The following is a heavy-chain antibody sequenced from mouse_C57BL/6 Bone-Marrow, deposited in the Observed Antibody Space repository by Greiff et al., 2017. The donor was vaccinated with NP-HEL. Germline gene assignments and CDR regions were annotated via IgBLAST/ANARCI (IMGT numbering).Heavy chain of an antibody. D-gene: IGHD4-1*01. V-gene: IGHV1-74*01. J-gene: IGHJ3*01. Sequence: QVQLQQSGAELVKPGASVKVSCKASGYTFTSYWMHWVKQRPGQGLEWIGRIHPSDSDTNYNQKFKGKATLTVDKSASTAYMQLSSLTSEDSAVYYCAIWGLLGPAWFAYWGQGTLVTVSA. CDR2: IHPSDSDT. CDR3: AIWGLLGPAWFAY. CDR1: GYTFTSYW.